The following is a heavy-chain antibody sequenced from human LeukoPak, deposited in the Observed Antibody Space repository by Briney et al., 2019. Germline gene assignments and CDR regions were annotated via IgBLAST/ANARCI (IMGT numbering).Heavy chain of an antibody. CDR3: ARVGWDLPIDY. J-gene: IGHJ4*02. V-gene: IGHV1-2*02. CDR2: INPYSGDT. CDR1: RNTFTGHY. Sequence: ASVKVSCKASRNTFTGHYIHWVRRAPGQGLEWMGWINPYSGDTNYAQKFQGRVTMTRDMSISTVYMDLSRLRSDDSAVYYCARVGWDLPIDYWGQGNLVTVSS. D-gene: IGHD4-23*01.